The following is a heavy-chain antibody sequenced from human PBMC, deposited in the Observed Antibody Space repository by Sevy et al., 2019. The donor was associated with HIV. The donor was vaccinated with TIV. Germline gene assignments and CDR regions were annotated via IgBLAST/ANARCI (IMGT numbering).Heavy chain of an antibody. J-gene: IGHJ4*02. V-gene: IGHV3-30-3*01. D-gene: IGHD5-18*01. Sequence: GGSLRLSCAASGFTFSSYAMHWVRQAPGKGLEWVAVISYDGSNKYYADSVKGRFTISRDNSKNTLYLQMNSLRAEDTAVYYCASPRTRDTAMVADPRFDYWGQGTLVTVSS. CDR1: GFTFSSYA. CDR3: ASPRTRDTAMVADPRFDY. CDR2: ISYDGSNK.